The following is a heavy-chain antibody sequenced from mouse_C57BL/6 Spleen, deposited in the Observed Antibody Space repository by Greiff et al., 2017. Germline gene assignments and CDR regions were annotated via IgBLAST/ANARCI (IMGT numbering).Heavy chain of an antibody. V-gene: IGHV1-26*01. D-gene: IGHD2-10*01. CDR1: GYTFTDYY. CDR3: ARRRAYYGNLYAMDY. Sequence: EVQLQQSGPELVKPGASVKISCKASGYTFTDYYMNWVKQSHGKSLEWIGDINPNNGGTSYNQKFKGKATLTVDKSSSTAYMELRSLTSEDSAVYYCARRRAYYGNLYAMDYWGQGTSVTVSS. CDR2: INPNNGGT. J-gene: IGHJ4*01.